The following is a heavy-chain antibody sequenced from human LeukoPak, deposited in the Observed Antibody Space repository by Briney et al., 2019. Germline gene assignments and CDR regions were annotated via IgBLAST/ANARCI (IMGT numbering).Heavy chain of an antibody. J-gene: IGHJ3*02. Sequence: GGSLGLSCAASGFTFSDYSMNWLRHAPGEGLEWVSYIFSSSIYTNYADSVKGRFTISRDNAENSLFLQMSSLKAEDTAVYYCARAGTGEGALDIWGQGTMVSVSS. CDR1: GFTFSDYS. D-gene: IGHD7-27*01. CDR2: IFSSSIYT. CDR3: ARAGTGEGALDI. V-gene: IGHV3-11*05.